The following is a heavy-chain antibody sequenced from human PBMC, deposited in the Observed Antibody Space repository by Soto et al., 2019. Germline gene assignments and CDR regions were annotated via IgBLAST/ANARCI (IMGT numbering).Heavy chain of an antibody. D-gene: IGHD2-15*01. CDR1: GYSFTSYG. V-gene: IGHV1-18*01. Sequence: QVQLVPSGAEVKKPGASVKVSCKASGYSFTSYGISWVRQDPGQGLEWMGWISAYNGNTNYAQKLHGRVTMTTDTSTSTAYMELRSLRSDDAAVYYCARDGCSGASCQFDYWGQGTLVTVSS. J-gene: IGHJ4*02. CDR2: ISAYNGNT. CDR3: ARDGCSGASCQFDY.